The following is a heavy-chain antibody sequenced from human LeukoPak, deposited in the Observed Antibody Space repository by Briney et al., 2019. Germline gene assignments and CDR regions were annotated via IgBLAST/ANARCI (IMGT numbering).Heavy chain of an antibody. J-gene: IGHJ4*02. CDR1: GGSISSGNYY. CDR3: ARGGYSHGYQGYYFDY. D-gene: IGHD5-18*01. V-gene: IGHV4-61*02. Sequence: SQTLSLTCTVSGGSISSGNYYWSWIRQPAGTGLEWIGRIFSSGNTNYNPSLKSRVTMSIDTSKNQFSLKLTSVTAADTAVYYCARGGYSHGYQGYYFDYWGQGTLVTASS. CDR2: IFSSGNT.